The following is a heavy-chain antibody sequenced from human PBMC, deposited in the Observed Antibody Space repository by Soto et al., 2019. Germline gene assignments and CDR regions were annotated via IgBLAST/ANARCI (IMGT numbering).Heavy chain of an antibody. CDR3: TRHPYDILTGLFDY. Sequence: QVHLVQSGAEVKRAGATVKVSCKAFGYTFTTSGISWIRQAPGKGLEWMGWISPYSGNTKYAQNLQGRVTMTTATSTNTAYMELRSLRSDDTAVYYCTRHPYDILTGLFDYWGQGTLVTVSS. D-gene: IGHD3-9*01. CDR2: ISPYSGNT. J-gene: IGHJ4*02. CDR1: GYTFTTSG. V-gene: IGHV1-18*01.